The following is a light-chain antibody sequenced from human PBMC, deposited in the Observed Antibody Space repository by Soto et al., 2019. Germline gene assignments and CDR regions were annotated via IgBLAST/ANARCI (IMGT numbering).Light chain of an antibody. CDR2: EVN. CDR3: SSYAYGSTLGV. Sequence: SALTQPASVSGSPGQSITISCTGTSSDIGNYNFVSWFQQHPDKAPKLMIYEVNKRPSGVSNRFSGSKSGNTASLTISGLQPEDEADYYCSSYAYGSTLGVFGGGTKLTVL. J-gene: IGLJ3*02. V-gene: IGLV2-23*02. CDR1: SSDIGNYNF.